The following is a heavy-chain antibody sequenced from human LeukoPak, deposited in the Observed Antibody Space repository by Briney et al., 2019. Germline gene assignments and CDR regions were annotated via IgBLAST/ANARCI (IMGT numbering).Heavy chain of an antibody. J-gene: IGHJ4*02. CDR2: ISSSSSYI. Sequence: GGSLRLSCAASGFTFSSYSMNWVRQAPGKGLEWVSSISSSSSYIYYADSVKGRFTISRDNAKNSLYRQMNSLRAEDTAVYYCARDLSDYYDSSGLRYYFDYWGQGTLVTVSS. CDR1: GFTFSSYS. V-gene: IGHV3-21*01. D-gene: IGHD3-22*01. CDR3: ARDLSDYYDSSGLRYYFDY.